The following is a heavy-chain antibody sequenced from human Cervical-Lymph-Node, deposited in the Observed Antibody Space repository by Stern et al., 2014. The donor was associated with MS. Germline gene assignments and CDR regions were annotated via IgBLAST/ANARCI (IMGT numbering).Heavy chain of an antibody. CDR1: GFIFSNYA. CDR3: AKATRESSGRVFDY. CDR2: IGGSGTST. Sequence: EMQLVESGGGLVQPGGSLRLSCAASGFIFSNYAMTWARQAPGKGLEWVSTIGGSGTSTFYGDSVRGRFTISRDNSKNTVYLQMNSLRAEDTAVYYCAKATRESSGRVFDYWGQGTLVTVSS. J-gene: IGHJ4*02. D-gene: IGHD6-19*01. V-gene: IGHV3-23*04.